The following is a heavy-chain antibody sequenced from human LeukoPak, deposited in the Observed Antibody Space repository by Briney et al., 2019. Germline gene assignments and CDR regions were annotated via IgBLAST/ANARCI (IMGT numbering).Heavy chain of an antibody. J-gene: IGHJ4*02. Sequence: SETLSLTCAVYGGSFSGYYWSWIRQPPGEGLEWIGEINHSGSTNYNPSLKSRVTLSVDTSNNQFSLKLSSLTAADTAVYYCARPPADDSSGYCFEFWGQGTLVTVSS. V-gene: IGHV4-34*01. CDR1: GGSFSGYY. CDR3: ARPPADDSSGYCFEF. CDR2: INHSGST. D-gene: IGHD3-22*01.